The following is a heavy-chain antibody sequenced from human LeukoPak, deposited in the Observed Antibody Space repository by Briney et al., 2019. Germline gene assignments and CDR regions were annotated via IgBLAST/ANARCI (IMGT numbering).Heavy chain of an antibody. CDR3: AKDVSSSSFDY. CDR1: GFTFSSYA. CDR2: IKQDGSEK. J-gene: IGHJ4*02. D-gene: IGHD6-6*01. Sequence: GGSLRLSCAASGFTFSSYAMSWVRQAPGKGLEWVANIKQDGSEKYYVDSVKGRFTISRDNAKNSLYLQMNSLRAEDTAVYYCAKDVSSSSFDYWGQGALVTVSS. V-gene: IGHV3-7*01.